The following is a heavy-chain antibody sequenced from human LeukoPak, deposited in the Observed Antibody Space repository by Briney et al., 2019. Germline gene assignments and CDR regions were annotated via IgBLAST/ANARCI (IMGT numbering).Heavy chain of an antibody. CDR2: ISSSSSYI. CDR1: GFTFSSYS. CDR3: ARGAARRTVNFDY. D-gene: IGHD6-6*01. V-gene: IGHV3-21*01. Sequence: GGSLRLSCAASGFTFSSYSMNWVRQAPGKGLEWVSSISSSSSYIYYADSEKGRFTISRDNDKNSLYLQMNSLRAEDTAVYYCARGAARRTVNFDYWGQGTLVTVSS. J-gene: IGHJ4*02.